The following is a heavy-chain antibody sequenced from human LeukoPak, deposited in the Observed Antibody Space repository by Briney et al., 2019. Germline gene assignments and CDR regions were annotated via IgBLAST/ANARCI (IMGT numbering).Heavy chain of an antibody. CDR2: ISSGARTV. D-gene: IGHD6-13*01. CDR1: GFTFSSYE. V-gene: IGHV3-48*03. CDR3: ARVGALSSSWLLY. J-gene: IGHJ4*02. Sequence: GGSLRLSCAASGFTFSSYEMNWVRQSPGKGLEWVSSISSGARTVYYADSVKGRFTISRDNAKNSLYLQMNNLGPEDTAVYYCARVGALSSSWLLYWGQGTLVTVSS.